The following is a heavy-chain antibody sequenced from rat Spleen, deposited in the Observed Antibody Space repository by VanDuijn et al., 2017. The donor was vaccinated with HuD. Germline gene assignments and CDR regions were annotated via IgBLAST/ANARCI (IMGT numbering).Heavy chain of an antibody. J-gene: IGHJ4*01. D-gene: IGHD1-4*01. Sequence: EVQLVESGGGLVQPGRSLKLSCAASGFTFSDYAMAWVRQAPKKGLEWVATIIYDGSSTYYRDSVKGRFTISRDNAKSTLYLQMDSLRSEDTATYYCARRLDGYTYDYVMDAWGQGASVTVSS. V-gene: IGHV5-17*01. CDR1: GFTFSDYA. CDR3: ARRLDGYTYDYVMDA. CDR2: IIYDGSST.